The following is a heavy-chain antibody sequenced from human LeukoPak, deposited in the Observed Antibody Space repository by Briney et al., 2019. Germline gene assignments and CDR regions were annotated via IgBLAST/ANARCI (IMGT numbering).Heavy chain of an antibody. CDR1: GGSISSYY. CDR2: IYYSGIT. D-gene: IGHD6-19*01. CDR3: AGHGSRAVAGYFDY. V-gene: IGHV4-59*08. Sequence: SETLSLTCTVSGGSISSYYWSWILQSPGKGLEWIGYIYYSGITYYNPSLTSRVTISVDTSKNQFSLRLTSVTAADTAVYYCAGHGSRAVAGYFDYWGQGTLVTVSS. J-gene: IGHJ4*02.